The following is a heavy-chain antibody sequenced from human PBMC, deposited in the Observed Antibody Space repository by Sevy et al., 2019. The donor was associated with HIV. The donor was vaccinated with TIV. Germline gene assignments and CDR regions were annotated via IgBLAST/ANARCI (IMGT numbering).Heavy chain of an antibody. CDR3: ARVWNSDYYDSTGPNWFDP. J-gene: IGHJ5*02. CDR2: INSNSGGT. CDR1: GYTFTGYS. D-gene: IGHD3-22*01. V-gene: IGHV1-2*02. Sequence: ASVKVSCKASGYTFTGYSMHWVRQAPGQGLEWMGCINSNSGGTNYAQKFQGRVTMTRDTSISTAYMELSSLRPDDTAVYYVARVWNSDYYDSTGPNWFDPWGQGTLVTVSS.